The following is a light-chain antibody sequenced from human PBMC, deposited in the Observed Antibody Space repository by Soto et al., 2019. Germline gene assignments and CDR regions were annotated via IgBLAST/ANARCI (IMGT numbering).Light chain of an antibody. V-gene: IGKV3-15*01. CDR2: ASS. CDR1: QSVGTN. Sequence: EIVMSQSPATLSVSPGERATLSCRASQSVGTNLVWYQQKPGQAPRPLIYASSIRATDIPPRFSGSGSGTESTLTISSLQSEDSAIYFCQQYFYWPQYTFGQGTKVEI. CDR3: QQYFYWPQYT. J-gene: IGKJ2*01.